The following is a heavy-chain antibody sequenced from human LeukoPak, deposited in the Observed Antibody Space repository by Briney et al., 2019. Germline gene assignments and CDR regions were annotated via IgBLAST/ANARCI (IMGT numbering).Heavy chain of an antibody. Sequence: SETLSLTCTVSGGSISTYYWSWIRQPPGKGLEWIGYVYYTGSTNNNPSVKSRVTISVDTSKNQFSLRLSFVTVADTAVYYCARVGEGSFDIWGQGTLVTVSS. V-gene: IGHV4-59*01. CDR1: GGSISTYY. CDR3: ARVGEGSFDI. D-gene: IGHD3-16*01. CDR2: VYYTGST. J-gene: IGHJ3*02.